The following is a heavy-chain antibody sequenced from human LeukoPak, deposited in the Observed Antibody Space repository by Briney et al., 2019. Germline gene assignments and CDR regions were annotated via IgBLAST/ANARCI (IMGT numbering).Heavy chain of an antibody. Sequence: SETLSLTCTVSGGSINSYYWSWIRQPPGKGLEWIGYIYDSGSTNYNPSLKSRVTISVDTSKNQFSLKLSSVTAADTAVYYCASTPDYYDSSGYYGPNWFDPWGQGTLVTVSS. V-gene: IGHV4-59*01. CDR1: GGSINSYY. J-gene: IGHJ5*02. CDR3: ASTPDYYDSSGYYGPNWFDP. D-gene: IGHD3-22*01. CDR2: IYDSGST.